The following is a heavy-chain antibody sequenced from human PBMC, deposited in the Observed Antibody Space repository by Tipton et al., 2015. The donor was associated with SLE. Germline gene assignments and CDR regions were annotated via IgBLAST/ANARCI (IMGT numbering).Heavy chain of an antibody. CDR3: ARGVEGSYNWNDVDYYYGMDV. D-gene: IGHD1-20*01. J-gene: IGHJ6*02. CDR2: IKQDGSEK. Sequence: SLRLSCAASGFTFSSYAMSWVRQAPGKGLEWVANIKQDGSEKYYVDSVKGRFTISRDNSKYTLYLQMHSLRAEDTAVYYCARGVEGSYNWNDVDYYYGMDVWGQGTTVTVSS. V-gene: IGHV3-7*01. CDR1: GFTFSSYA.